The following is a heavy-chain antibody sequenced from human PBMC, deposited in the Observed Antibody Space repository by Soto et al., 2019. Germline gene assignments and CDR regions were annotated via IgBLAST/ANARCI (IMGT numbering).Heavy chain of an antibody. CDR1: GFTFSSYA. D-gene: IGHD2-2*01. J-gene: IGHJ4*02. V-gene: IGHV3-23*01. Sequence: PGGSLRLSCAASGFTFSSYAMGWVRQAPGKGLEWVSAIHANGGSTHYADSVKGRFTISRDNSKNTLYLQMNSLRAEDTAVYYCAKDYMPSPYCFNYWGQGTLVTVSS. CDR2: IHANGGST. CDR3: AKDYMPSPYCFNY.